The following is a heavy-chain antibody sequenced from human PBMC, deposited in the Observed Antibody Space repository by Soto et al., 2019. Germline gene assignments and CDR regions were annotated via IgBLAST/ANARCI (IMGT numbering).Heavy chain of an antibody. CDR1: GFTFSSYS. V-gene: IGHV3-48*02. J-gene: IGHJ6*02. CDR2: ISSSSSTI. CDR3: AIEVRPDHPYYYYGMDV. Sequence: EVQLVESGGGLVQPGGSLRLSCAASGFTFSSYSMNWVRQAPGKGLEWVSYISSSSSTIYYADSVKGRFTISRDNAKNSLYLQMNSLRDEDTAVYYCAIEVRPDHPYYYYGMDVWGQGTTVTVSS.